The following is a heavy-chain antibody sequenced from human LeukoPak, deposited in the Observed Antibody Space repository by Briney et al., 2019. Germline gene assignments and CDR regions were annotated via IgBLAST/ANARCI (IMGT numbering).Heavy chain of an antibody. CDR3: ARAPPNYFALGCYVDF. V-gene: IGHV4-31*03. CDR2: VSYSGST. D-gene: IGHD3-10*01. J-gene: IGHJ4*02. CDR1: GGSISSGGYY. Sequence: QTLSLTCTVSGGSISSGGYYWSWIRQHPGKGLEWIGYVSYSGSTYYNPSLKSRLTISVDTSKSQFSLNLNSVTAADTAVYYCARAPPNYFALGCYVDFRGPGKPFTVSS.